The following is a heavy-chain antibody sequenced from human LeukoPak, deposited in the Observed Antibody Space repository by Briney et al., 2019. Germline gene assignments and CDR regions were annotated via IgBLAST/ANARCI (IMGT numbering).Heavy chain of an antibody. Sequence: GGSLRLSCAASGFTFSSYSMNWVRQAPGKGLEWVSSISSSSSYIYYADSVKGRFTISRDNAKNSLYLQMNSLRAEDTAVYYCARVTAGPLTGYYPIDYWGQGTLVTVSS. CDR2: ISSSSSYI. J-gene: IGHJ4*02. V-gene: IGHV3-21*01. D-gene: IGHD3-9*01. CDR1: GFTFSSYS. CDR3: ARVTAGPLTGYYPIDY.